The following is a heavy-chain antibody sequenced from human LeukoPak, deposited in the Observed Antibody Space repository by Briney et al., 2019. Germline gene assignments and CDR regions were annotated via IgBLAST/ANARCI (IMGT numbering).Heavy chain of an antibody. CDR2: MNPNSGNT. D-gene: IGHD2-2*01. J-gene: IGHJ1*01. Sequence: ASVKVSCKASGYTFSSYDINWVRQATGQGLEWMGWMNPNSGNTGYAQKFQGRLNMTRNTSIDTAYMELSSLRSDDTAVYYCARSVGSSWPVQHWGQGTLVTVSS. CDR1: GYTFSSYD. V-gene: IGHV1-8*01. CDR3: ARSVGSSWPVQH.